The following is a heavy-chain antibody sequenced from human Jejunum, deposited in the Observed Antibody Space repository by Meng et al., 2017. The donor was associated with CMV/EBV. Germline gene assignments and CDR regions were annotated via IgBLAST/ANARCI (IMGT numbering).Heavy chain of an antibody. V-gene: IGHV1-46*01. CDR1: FTKYY. CDR2: IHPDGGSR. J-gene: IGHJ4*02. CDR3: TRATYTSSWSEAGFEF. D-gene: IGHD2-2*01. Sequence: FTKYYIHWVRQAPGPRPEWMGIIHPDGGSRSYAQQFHGRLAVTRDTSTSTVYMELSDLQSVDTAIYYCTRATYTSSWSEAGFEFWGQGTLVTVSS.